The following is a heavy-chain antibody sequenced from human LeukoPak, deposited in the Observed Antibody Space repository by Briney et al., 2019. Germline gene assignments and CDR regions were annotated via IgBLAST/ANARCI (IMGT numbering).Heavy chain of an antibody. Sequence: SVKVSCKASVGTFSSYAISWVRQAPGQGLEWMGGIIPIFGTANYAQKFQGRVTITADESTSTAYMELSSLRSEDTAVYYCARPPLGYSYAEGTHFDYWGQGTLVTVSS. J-gene: IGHJ4*02. D-gene: IGHD5-18*01. CDR1: VGTFSSYA. CDR3: ARPPLGYSYAEGTHFDY. V-gene: IGHV1-69*13. CDR2: IIPIFGTA.